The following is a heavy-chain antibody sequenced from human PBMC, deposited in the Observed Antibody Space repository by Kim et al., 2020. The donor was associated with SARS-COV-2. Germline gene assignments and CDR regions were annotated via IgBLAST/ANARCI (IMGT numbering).Heavy chain of an antibody. V-gene: IGHV3-21*01. D-gene: IGHD2-2*01. CDR3: ARGFRLVVPAAPPDY. CDR2: ISSSSSYI. Sequence: GGSLRLSCAASGFTFSSYSMNWVRQAPGKGLEWVSSISSSSSYIYYADSVKGRFTISRDNAKNSLYLQMNSLRAEDTAVYYCARGFRLVVPAAPPDYWGQGTLVTVSS. CDR1: GFTFSSYS. J-gene: IGHJ4*02.